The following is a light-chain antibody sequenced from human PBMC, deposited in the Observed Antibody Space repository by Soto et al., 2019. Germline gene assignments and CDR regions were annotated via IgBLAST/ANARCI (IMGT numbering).Light chain of an antibody. Sequence: DIQLTQSPSFLSASVGDRVTITCRASQGISSYLAWYQQKPGKAPKLLIYAASTLQSRVPSRFSGSGSGTEFTLTISSLHPEDFATYYCQQLNSYPITFGQGTRLEIK. V-gene: IGKV1-9*01. CDR1: QGISSY. J-gene: IGKJ5*01. CDR2: AAS. CDR3: QQLNSYPIT.